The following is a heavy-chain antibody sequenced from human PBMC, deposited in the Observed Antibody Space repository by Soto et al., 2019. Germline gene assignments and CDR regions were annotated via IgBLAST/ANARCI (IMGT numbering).Heavy chain of an antibody. CDR1: GVTFSSYG. J-gene: IGHJ4*02. V-gene: IGHV3-30*18. CDR3: AKDRVVVPAAMMYYFDY. CDR2: ISYDGSNK. Sequence: PGGSLRLSCAASGVTFSSYGMHWVRQAPGKGLEWVAVISYDGSNKYYADSVKGRFTISRDNSKNTLYLQMNSLRAEDTAVYYCAKDRVVVPAAMMYYFDYWGQGTLVTVSS. D-gene: IGHD2-2*01.